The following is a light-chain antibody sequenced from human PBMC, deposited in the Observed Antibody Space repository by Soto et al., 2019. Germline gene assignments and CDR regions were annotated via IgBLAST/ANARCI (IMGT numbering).Light chain of an antibody. CDR1: QSISSY. J-gene: IGKJ4*01. CDR3: QQSNSIPLT. V-gene: IGKV1-39*01. Sequence: DIQMTQSPSSLSASVGDRVTITCRASQSISSYLHWYQQKPGQAPKVLIYAASTLQSGVPSRFNGSGSGTDFTLTISNLQPEDFASYYCQQSNSIPLTFGGGTKVEIK. CDR2: AAS.